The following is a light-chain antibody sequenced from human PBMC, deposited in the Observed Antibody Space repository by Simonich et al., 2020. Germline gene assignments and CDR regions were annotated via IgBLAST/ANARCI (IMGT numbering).Light chain of an antibody. J-gene: IGKJ5*01. CDR2: WAS. V-gene: IGKV4-1*01. Sequence: DIVMTQSPDSLAVSLGERATINCKSSQSVLYSSNNNNYLAWYQQKPGQPPKLLIYWASTREAGVPDRCSGSGSGTDFTLTISSLQAEDVAVYYCQQYYSTPITFGQGTRLEIK. CDR3: QQYYSTPIT. CDR1: QSVLYSSNNNNY.